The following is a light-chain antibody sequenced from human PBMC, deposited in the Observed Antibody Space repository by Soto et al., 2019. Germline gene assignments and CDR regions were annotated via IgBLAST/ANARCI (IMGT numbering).Light chain of an antibody. V-gene: IGLV2-11*01. CDR1: SSDVGGYNY. J-gene: IGLJ3*02. CDR3: CSYVGTFTWV. Sequence: QSALTQPASVSGSPGQSITISCTGTSSDVGGYNYVSWYQQHPGKAPKLMIYDVSKRPSGVPDRFSGSKSGNTASLTISGLQAEDEADYYCCSYVGTFTWVFGGGTKLTVL. CDR2: DVS.